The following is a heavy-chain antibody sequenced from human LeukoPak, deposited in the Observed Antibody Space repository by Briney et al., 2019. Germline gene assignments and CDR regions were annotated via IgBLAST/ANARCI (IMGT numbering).Heavy chain of an antibody. CDR3: ARERIVVVISHYYYYMDV. V-gene: IGHV3-23*01. D-gene: IGHD3-22*01. CDR2: ISDSGGST. Sequence: PGGSLRLSCAASGFTFSSYAVSWVRQAPGKGLAWVSAISDSGGSTQYADSVKGRFIISRDNSKNSLYLQMNSLRAEDTAVYYCARERIVVVISHYYYYMDVWGKGTTVTVSS. J-gene: IGHJ6*03. CDR1: GFTFSSYA.